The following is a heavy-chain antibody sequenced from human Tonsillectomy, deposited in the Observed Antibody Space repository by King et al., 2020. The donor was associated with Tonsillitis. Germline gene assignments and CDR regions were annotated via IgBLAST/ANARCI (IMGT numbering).Heavy chain of an antibody. J-gene: IGHJ3*02. CDR2: IYHSGST. CDR3: ARVVSVAGNFDI. V-gene: IGHV4-38-2*01. D-gene: IGHD6-19*01. Sequence: VQLQESGPGLVKPSETLSLTCAVSGYSFSSGYFWGWIRQPPGKGLEWIGSIYHSGSTYYNPSLKSRVTISLDTSKNQFSLKLSSVTAADTAVYYCARVVSVAGNFDIWGPGTMVTVSS. CDR1: GYSFSSGYF.